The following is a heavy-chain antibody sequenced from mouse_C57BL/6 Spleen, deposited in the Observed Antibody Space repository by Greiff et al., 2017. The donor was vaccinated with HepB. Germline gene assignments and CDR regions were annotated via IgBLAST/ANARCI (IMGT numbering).Heavy chain of an antibody. Sequence: QVQLQQPGAELVRPGTSVKLSCKASGYTFTSYWMHWVKQRPGQGLEWIGVIDPSDSYTNYNQKFKGKATLTVDTSSSTAYMQLSSLTSEDSAVYYGARETAVVARYFDVWGTGTTVTVSS. D-gene: IGHD1-1*01. V-gene: IGHV1-59*01. CDR3: ARETAVVARYFDV. J-gene: IGHJ1*03. CDR2: IDPSDSYT. CDR1: GYTFTSYW.